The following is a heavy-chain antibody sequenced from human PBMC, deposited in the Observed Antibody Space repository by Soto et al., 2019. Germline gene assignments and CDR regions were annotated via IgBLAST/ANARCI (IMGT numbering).Heavy chain of an antibody. CDR1: GFTFSGSA. V-gene: IGHV3-73*01. CDR3: TRVVPAAIGMDV. J-gene: IGHJ6*02. CDR2: IRSKANSYAT. Sequence: PGGSLRLSCAASGFTFSGSAMHWVRQASGKGLEWVGRIRSKANSYATAYAASVKGGFTISRDDSKNTAYLQMNSLKTEDTAVYYCTRVVPAAIGMDVWGQGTTVTVSS. D-gene: IGHD2-2*01.